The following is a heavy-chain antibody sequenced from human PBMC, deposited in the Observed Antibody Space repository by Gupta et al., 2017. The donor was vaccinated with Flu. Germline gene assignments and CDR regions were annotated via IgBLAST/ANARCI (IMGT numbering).Heavy chain of an antibody. D-gene: IGHD6-13*01. Sequence: GSISSYYWSWIRQPPGKGLEWIGYIYYSGSTNYNPSLKSRVTMSVDTSKNQVSLKLSSVTAADTAVYYCARDISGSVTAAGTWGQGTLVTVSS. CDR3: ARDISGSVTAAGT. J-gene: IGHJ4*02. CDR1: GSISSYY. CDR2: IYYSGST. V-gene: IGHV4-59*01.